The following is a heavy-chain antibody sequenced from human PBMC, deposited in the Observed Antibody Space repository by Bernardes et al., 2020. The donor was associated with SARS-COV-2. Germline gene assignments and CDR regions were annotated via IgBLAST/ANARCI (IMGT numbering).Heavy chain of an antibody. CDR2: VDGSSENI. Sequence: GGSLRLSCAGSGFSFSRYAMAWVRQAPGRGLEIVAGVDGSSENIFYANSVRGRFTLSKDRSNNIVFLHMDSLTAADTGTYYCAKDFIVGDSLWYFDVWGRGTLVTVSS. CDR1: GFSFSRYA. D-gene: IGHD4-17*01. V-gene: IGHV3-23*05. J-gene: IGHJ2*01. CDR3: AKDFIVGDSLWYFDV.